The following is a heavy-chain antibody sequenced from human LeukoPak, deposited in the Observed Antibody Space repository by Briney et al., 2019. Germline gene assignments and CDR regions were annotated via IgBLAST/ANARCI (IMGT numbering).Heavy chain of an antibody. Sequence: SETLSLTCTVSGGSISSGDYYWSWIRQPPGKGLEWIGYIYYSGSTYYNPSLKSRVTISVDTSKNQFSLKLSSVTAADTAVYYCALYDSSGYHLDYWGQGTLVTVSS. D-gene: IGHD3-22*01. CDR3: ALYDSSGYHLDY. J-gene: IGHJ4*02. CDR1: GGSISSGDYY. CDR2: IYYSGST. V-gene: IGHV4-30-4*01.